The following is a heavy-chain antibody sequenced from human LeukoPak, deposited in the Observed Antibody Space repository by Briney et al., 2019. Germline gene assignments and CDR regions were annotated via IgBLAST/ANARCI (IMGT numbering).Heavy chain of an antibody. CDR2: IRYDGSNK. CDR1: GFTFSSYG. CDR3: ARYSTSCYDY. V-gene: IGHV3-30*02. D-gene: IGHD2-2*01. Sequence: PGGSLRLSCAASGFTFSSYGMHWVRQAPGKGLEWVAFIRYDGSNKYYADSVEGRFTISRDNSKNTLYLQMNSLRAEDTAVYYCARYSTSCYDYWGQGTLVTVFS. J-gene: IGHJ4*02.